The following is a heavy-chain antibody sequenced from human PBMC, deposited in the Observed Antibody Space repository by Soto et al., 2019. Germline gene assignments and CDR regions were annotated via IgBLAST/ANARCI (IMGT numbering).Heavy chain of an antibody. D-gene: IGHD6-19*01. J-gene: IGHJ4*02. CDR2: INAGNGNT. Sequence: ASVKVSCKASGYTFTSYAMHWVRQAPGQRLEWMGWINAGNGNTKYSQKFQGRVTITRDTSASTAYMELSSLRSEDTAVCYCARDHIAVAGPDYWGQGTLVTVSS. V-gene: IGHV1-3*01. CDR1: GYTFTSYA. CDR3: ARDHIAVAGPDY.